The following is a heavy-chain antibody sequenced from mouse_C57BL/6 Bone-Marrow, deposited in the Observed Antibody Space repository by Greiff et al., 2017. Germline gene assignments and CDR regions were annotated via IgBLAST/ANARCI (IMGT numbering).Heavy chain of an antibody. CDR1: GYSFTDYN. D-gene: IGHD2-3*01. J-gene: IGHJ1*03. Sequence: VHVKQSGPELVKPGASVKISCKASGYSFTDYNMNWVKQSNGKSLEWIGVINPNYGTTSYNQKFKGKATLTVDQSSSTAYMQLNSLTSEDSAVYDCARGGWLLRWYFDVWGTGTTVTVSS. CDR3: ARGGWLLRWYFDV. CDR2: INPNYGTT. V-gene: IGHV1-39*01.